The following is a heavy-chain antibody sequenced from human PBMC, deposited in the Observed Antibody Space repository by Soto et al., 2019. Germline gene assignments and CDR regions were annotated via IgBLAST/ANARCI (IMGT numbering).Heavy chain of an antibody. CDR1: GFSLSTSGVG. J-gene: IGHJ5*02. V-gene: IGHV2-5*01. CDR3: AHRQGQGQGLVRKMVDWFDP. CDR2: IYWNDDK. D-gene: IGHD6-19*01. Sequence: SGHTLVNPTQTLTLTFTFSGFSLSTSGVGVGWIRQPPGKALEWLALIYWNDDKRYRPSLKSRLTITKDTSKNQVVLTMTNMDPVDTATYYCAHRQGQGQGLVRKMVDWFDPCGQGNLVTVYS.